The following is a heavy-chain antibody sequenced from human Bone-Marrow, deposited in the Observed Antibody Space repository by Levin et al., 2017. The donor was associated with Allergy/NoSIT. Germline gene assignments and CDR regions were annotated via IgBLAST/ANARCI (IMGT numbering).Heavy chain of an antibody. CDR1: GFTFTSSG. CDR3: ARDIGYEATFYGLDV. J-gene: IGHJ6*02. V-gene: IGHV3-33*01. D-gene: IGHD5-12*01. Sequence: GESLKISCAASGFTFTSSGMHWVRQAPGKGLEWVAVIWYSGSRQYYGESVKGRFTISRDSSKNTLFLQMNNLTVEDTAVYFCARDIGYEATFYGLDVWGQGTTVTVSS. CDR2: IWYSGSRQ.